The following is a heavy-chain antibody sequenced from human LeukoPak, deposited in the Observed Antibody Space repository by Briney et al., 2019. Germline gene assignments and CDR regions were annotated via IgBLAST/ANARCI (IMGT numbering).Heavy chain of an antibody. V-gene: IGHV3-74*01. CDR1: GFTFSSYW. Sequence: GGSLRLSCAASGFTFSSYWMHWVRQAPGKGLVWVSRINSDGSSTNYADSVKGRFTISRDNAKNTLHLQMNSLRAEDTAVYYCARRYYDILTGYYTDAFDIWGQGTMVTVSS. J-gene: IGHJ3*02. D-gene: IGHD3-9*01. CDR2: INSDGSST. CDR3: ARRYYDILTGYYTDAFDI.